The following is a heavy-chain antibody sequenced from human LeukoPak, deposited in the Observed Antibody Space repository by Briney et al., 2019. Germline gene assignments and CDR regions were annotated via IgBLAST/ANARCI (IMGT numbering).Heavy chain of an antibody. CDR3: AELGITMIGGV. CDR2: IKGDGSEK. V-gene: IGHV3-7*01. J-gene: IGHJ6*04. CDR1: AFTFSDYW. Sequence: GGSLRLSCAASAFTFSDYWMTWVRQAPGKGLERVANIKGDGSEKYYVDSVKGRFTISRDNAKNSLYLQMNSLRAEDTAVYYCAELGITMIGGVWGKGTTVTISS. D-gene: IGHD3-10*02.